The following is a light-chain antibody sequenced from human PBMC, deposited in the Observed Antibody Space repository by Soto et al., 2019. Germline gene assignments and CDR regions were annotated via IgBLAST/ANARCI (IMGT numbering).Light chain of an antibody. CDR2: GAS. J-gene: IGKJ2*01. V-gene: IGKV3-15*01. CDR3: QQYNDWPRGYT. CDR1: QSVSNN. Sequence: EIVLTQSPGTLSLSPGERATLSCRASQSVSNNYLAWYQQKPGQAPRLLFYGASTRATGIPVRFSASGSGTEFTLTISSLQSEDFAVYYCQQYNDWPRGYTFGQGTKLEIK.